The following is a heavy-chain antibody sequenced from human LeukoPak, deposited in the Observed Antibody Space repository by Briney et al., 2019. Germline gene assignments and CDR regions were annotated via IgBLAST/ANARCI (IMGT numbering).Heavy chain of an antibody. CDR2: INWNGGSP. Sequence: GGSLRLSCVASGFTFDDCGMTWVRQAPGQGLEWVSFINWNGGSPGYADSVRGRFTISRDNAKNSLYLQMNSLRAEDTALYYCARVMTTSLRSFDYWGQGTLVTVSS. D-gene: IGHD4-11*01. CDR3: ARVMTTSLRSFDY. J-gene: IGHJ4*02. V-gene: IGHV3-20*04. CDR1: GFTFDDCG.